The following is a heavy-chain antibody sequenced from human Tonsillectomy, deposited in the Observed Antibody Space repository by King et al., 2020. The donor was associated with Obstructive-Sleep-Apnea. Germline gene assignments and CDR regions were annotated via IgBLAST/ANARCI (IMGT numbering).Heavy chain of an antibody. CDR1: GFTFSSYS. Sequence: VQLVELGGGVVQPGRSLSLSCSASGFTFSSYSVHWARQASGKGLGGVCLILLYGNKKYYAYLVKGRFTISSDNSKSALFLQMNSLRAEDTAVYYCAYFDSSGYYSYFDYWGQGTLVTVSS. CDR2: ILLYGNKK. D-gene: IGHD3-22*01. CDR3: AYFDSSGYYSYFDY. J-gene: IGHJ4*02. V-gene: IGHV3-30-3*01.